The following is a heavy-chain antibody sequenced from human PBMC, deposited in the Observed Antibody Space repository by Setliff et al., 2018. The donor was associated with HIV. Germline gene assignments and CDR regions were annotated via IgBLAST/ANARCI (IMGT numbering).Heavy chain of an antibody. CDR3: ARVQRVGSVEGYFDY. Sequence: SETLSLTCTVSGGSMNSHYWSWIRQSPGRGLEWIGYIYYSVSTKYNPSLKSRVSMSIDTSKNQFSLKMSSVTAADTAVYYCARVQRVGSVEGYFDYWGQGTLVTVSS. CDR2: IYYSVST. D-gene: IGHD3-10*01. V-gene: IGHV4-59*11. CDR1: GGSMNSHY. J-gene: IGHJ4*02.